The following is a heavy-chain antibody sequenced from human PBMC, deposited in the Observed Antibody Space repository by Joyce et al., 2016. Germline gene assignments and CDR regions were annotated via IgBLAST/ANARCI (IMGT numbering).Heavy chain of an antibody. CDR3: ARHRRVRSGFD. V-gene: IGHV4-59*08. J-gene: IGHJ4*02. CDR2: IHYSGTT. D-gene: IGHD6-25*01. Sequence: QVQLQESGPGLVKPSETLSLTCTASSGSISGHYWSWIRQPPGKGLEWSGYIHYSGTTNYNPALRSRVTISVDTSKNQFSLRLNSVIAADTAVYYCARHRRVRSGFDWGQGTLVTVSS. CDR1: SGSISGHY.